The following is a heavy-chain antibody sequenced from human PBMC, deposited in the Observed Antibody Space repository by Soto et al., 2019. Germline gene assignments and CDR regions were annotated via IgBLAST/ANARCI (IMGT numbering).Heavy chain of an antibody. CDR1: GGSVSSGSYY. D-gene: IGHD5-18*01. CDR2: IYYSGST. CDR3: ARGLGWLQPIDY. J-gene: IGHJ4*02. V-gene: IGHV4-61*01. Sequence: SETLSLTCTVSGGSVSSGSYYWSWIRQPPGKGLEWIGYIYYSGSTNYNPSFKSRVTISVDTSKNQFSLKLSSVTAADTAVYFCARGLGWLQPIDYWGQGALVTVSS.